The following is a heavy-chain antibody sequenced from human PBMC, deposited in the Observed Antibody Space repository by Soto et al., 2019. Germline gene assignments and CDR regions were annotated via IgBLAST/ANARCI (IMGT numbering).Heavy chain of an antibody. CDR1: GFTFSSYA. Sequence: GGSLRLSCAASGFTFSSYAMSWVRQAPGKGLEWVSAISGSGGSTYYADSVKGRFTISRDNSKNTLYLQMNSLRAEDTAVYYCAKDILFCSGGSCYLREFCFDYWGQGTLVTVSS. J-gene: IGHJ4*02. D-gene: IGHD2-15*01. V-gene: IGHV3-23*01. CDR3: AKDILFCSGGSCYLREFCFDY. CDR2: ISGSGGST.